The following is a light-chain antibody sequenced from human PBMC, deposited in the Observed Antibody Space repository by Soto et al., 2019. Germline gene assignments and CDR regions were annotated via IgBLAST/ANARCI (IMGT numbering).Light chain of an antibody. V-gene: IGKV3-20*01. J-gene: IGKJ1*01. CDR1: QSLSSSQ. CDR3: QQYGSSPRT. CDR2: GAS. Sequence: EIVLTQSPGTLSLSPGERATLSCRASQSLSSSQLAWYQQKPGQAPRLLIHGASSRATGIPDKFSGSGSGTDFTLTISRLEHEDFEVYYCQQYGSSPRTLGQGTKVDIK.